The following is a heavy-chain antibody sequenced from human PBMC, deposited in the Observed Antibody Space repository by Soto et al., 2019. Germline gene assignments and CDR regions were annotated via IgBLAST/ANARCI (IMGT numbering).Heavy chain of an antibody. CDR3: ARDGLLSFGDVLKVHDMDV. CDR2: ISSGSRYI. CDR1: GFPFSSYA. Sequence: EMQLVESGGGLVKPGGSLRLCCATSGFPFSSYAINWVRQAPGKGLQWISSISSGSRYIFYADSVKGRFTISRDYANNSLYLQMSSLRAEDTAVYYCARDGLLSFGDVLKVHDMDVWGKGTTVTVSS. D-gene: IGHD3-10*01. V-gene: IGHV3-21*01. J-gene: IGHJ6*03.